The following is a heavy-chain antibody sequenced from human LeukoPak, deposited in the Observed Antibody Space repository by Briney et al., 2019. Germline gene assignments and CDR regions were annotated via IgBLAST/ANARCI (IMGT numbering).Heavy chain of an antibody. V-gene: IGHV4-4*07. CDR2: IYTSGRT. J-gene: IGHJ4*02. Sequence: SETLSLTCTVSGGSISSYFWTWLRQPAGKGLEWLGRIYTSGRTNYNPSLKSRVTMSLDTSKNQFSLKLNSVTAPDTAVYYCARGDYDFWTGYPNKYFDYWGQGTLVTVSS. CDR3: ARGDYDFWTGYPNKYFDY. D-gene: IGHD3-3*01. CDR1: GGSISSYF.